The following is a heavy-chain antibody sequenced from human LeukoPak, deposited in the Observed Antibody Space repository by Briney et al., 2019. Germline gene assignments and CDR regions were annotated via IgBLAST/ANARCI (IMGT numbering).Heavy chain of an antibody. CDR2: IYSGGST. Sequence: GGSLRLSCAASGFTVSSNYMSCVRQAPGKGLEWVSVIYSGGSTYYADSVKGRFTISRHNSKNTLYLQMNSLRAEDTAVYYCAKSDYYYYYGMDVWGQGTTVTVSS. CDR3: AKSDYYYYYGMDV. D-gene: IGHD2-21*02. CDR1: GFTVSSNY. V-gene: IGHV3-53*04. J-gene: IGHJ6*02.